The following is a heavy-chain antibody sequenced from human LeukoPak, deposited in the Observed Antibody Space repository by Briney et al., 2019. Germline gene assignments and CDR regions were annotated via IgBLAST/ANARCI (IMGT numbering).Heavy chain of an antibody. CDR1: GYSFTSYW. CDR3: ASRPYDSSGYYFPFDY. CDR2: IYPGDSDT. D-gene: IGHD3-22*01. J-gene: IGHJ4*02. V-gene: IGHV5-51*01. Sequence: PGESLKISCKGSGYSFTSYWIGWVRQMPGKGLEWMGIIYPGDSDTRYSPSFQGQVTISADKSISTAYPQWSSLKASDTAMYYCASRPYDSSGYYFPFDYWGQGTLVTVSS.